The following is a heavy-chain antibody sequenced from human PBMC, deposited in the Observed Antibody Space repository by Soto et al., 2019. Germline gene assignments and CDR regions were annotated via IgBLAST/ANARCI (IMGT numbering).Heavy chain of an antibody. Sequence: ASVKVACKASGYTFTSYAMHWVRQAPGQRREGMGWINAGSGNTKYSQKFQGRVTVTKDTSASTAYMELSSLRSEDTAVYYCARDLGEWLDYWGQATLVTVSS. D-gene: IGHD5-12*01. V-gene: IGHV1-3*01. CDR1: GYTFTSYA. CDR2: INAGSGNT. J-gene: IGHJ4*02. CDR3: ARDLGEWLDY.